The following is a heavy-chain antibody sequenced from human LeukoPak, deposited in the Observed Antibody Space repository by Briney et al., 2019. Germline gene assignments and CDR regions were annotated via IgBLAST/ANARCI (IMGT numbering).Heavy chain of an antibody. D-gene: IGHD6-19*01. V-gene: IGHV3-7*01. Sequence: PGGSLRLSCAASGFTLSSYWMSWVRQAPGKGREWVANIKQDGSEKYYVDSVKGRFTISRDNAKNSLYLQMNSLRAEDTAVYYCVTSSGESGYWGQGTLVTVSS. CDR2: IKQDGSEK. CDR3: VTSSGESGY. J-gene: IGHJ4*02. CDR1: GFTLSSYW.